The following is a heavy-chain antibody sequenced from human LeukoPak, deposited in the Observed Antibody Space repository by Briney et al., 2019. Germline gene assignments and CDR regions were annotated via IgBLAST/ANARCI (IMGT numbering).Heavy chain of an antibody. CDR3: ARDLGYSSSGGGFDY. V-gene: IGHV4-30-4*08. Sequence: SETLSLTCIVSGGSISSGDYYWSWIRQPPGKGLEWIGYIYYSGSTYYNPSLKSRVTISVDTSKNQFSLKLSSVTAADTAVYYCARDLGYSSSGGGFDYWGQGTLVTVS. J-gene: IGHJ4*02. D-gene: IGHD6-13*01. CDR1: GGSISSGDYY. CDR2: IYYSGST.